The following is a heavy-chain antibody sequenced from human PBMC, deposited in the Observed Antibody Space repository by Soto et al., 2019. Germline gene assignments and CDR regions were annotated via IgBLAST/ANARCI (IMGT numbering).Heavy chain of an antibody. CDR3: ARRGSGIYYDY. CDR1: GFTFSSYA. CDR2: ISGSGGST. V-gene: IGHV3-23*01. J-gene: IGHJ4*02. Sequence: EVQLLESGGGLVQPGGSLRLSCAASGFTFSSYAMNWVRQAPGKGLEWASVISGSGGSTYYADSVKGRFTISRDNSKNMLYLQMNSLRAEDTAVYYCARRGSGIYYDYWGQGTLVTVSS. D-gene: IGHD1-26*01.